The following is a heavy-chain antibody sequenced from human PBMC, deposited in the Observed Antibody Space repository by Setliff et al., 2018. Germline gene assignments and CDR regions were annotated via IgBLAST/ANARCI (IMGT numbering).Heavy chain of an antibody. J-gene: IGHJ6*03. Sequence: SVKVSCKASGGTFSSKAISWVRQAPGQGLEWMGGFIPSFGTANYAQKFQGRLTITADESTSTAYMELSSLRSEDTAIYYCATERGLVVSATDYYYYMDVWGKGTTVTVSS. CDR3: ATERGLVVSATDYYYYMDV. CDR2: FIPSFGTA. CDR1: GGTFSSKA. D-gene: IGHD2-15*01. V-gene: IGHV1-69*13.